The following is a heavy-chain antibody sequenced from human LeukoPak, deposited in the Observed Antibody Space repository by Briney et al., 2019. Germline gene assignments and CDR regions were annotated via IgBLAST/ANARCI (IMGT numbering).Heavy chain of an antibody. D-gene: IGHD6-6*01. CDR3: ASTSGPQGADIAARRYYYYYMDV. V-gene: IGHV5-51*01. CDR1: GYSFTSYW. J-gene: IGHJ6*03. CDR2: IYPGDSDT. Sequence: GASLQISCKGSGYSFTSYWIGWVRQMPGKGLEWMGIIYPGDSDTRYSPSFQGQVTISADKSISTAYLQWSSLKASDTAMYYCASTSGPQGADIAARRYYYYYMDVWGKGTTVTVSS.